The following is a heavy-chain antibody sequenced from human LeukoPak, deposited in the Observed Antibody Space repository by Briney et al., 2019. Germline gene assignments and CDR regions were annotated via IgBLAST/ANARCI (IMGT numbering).Heavy chain of an antibody. J-gene: IGHJ3*02. V-gene: IGHV4-34*01. CDR1: GGSFSGYY. CDR3: ARAGGQVEAFDI. CDR2: INHSGST. Sequence: SETLSLTCAVYGGSFSGYYWSWIRQPPGKGLEWIGEINHSGSTNYNPSLKSRVTISVDTSKNQFSLKLSSVTAADTAVYYCARAGGQVEAFDIWGQGTMVTVSS. D-gene: IGHD4-23*01.